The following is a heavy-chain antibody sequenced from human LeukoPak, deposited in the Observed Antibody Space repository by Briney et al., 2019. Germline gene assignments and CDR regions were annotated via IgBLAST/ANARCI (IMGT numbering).Heavy chain of an antibody. CDR3: ARNAGKLVVDS. CDR2: IYTGDSDT. J-gene: IGHJ5*01. V-gene: IGHV5-51*04. Sequence: GESLKISWKGSGYGFTIYWSGWVRQMPGKGLEWMRIIYTGDSDTRYSPSFQGQPTISGDKPISTDYTEWSRLTAPDIAMYYCARNAGKLVVDSWGQGNLVTVSS. CDR1: GYGFTIYW. D-gene: IGHD6-6*01.